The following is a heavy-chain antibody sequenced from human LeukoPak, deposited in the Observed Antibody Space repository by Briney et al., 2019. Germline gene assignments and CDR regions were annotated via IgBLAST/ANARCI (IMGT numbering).Heavy chain of an antibody. CDR1: GFTFSNYG. Sequence: GRSLRLSCAASGFTFSNYGMHWVRQAPGKGLEWVAVIWYDGSNKYYADSVRGRFTISRDNSKNTLYLQMNSLRAEDTAVYYCARDRTGRYCSGGSCFGLDYWGQGTLVTVSP. V-gene: IGHV3-33*01. CDR3: ARDRTGRYCSGGSCFGLDY. CDR2: IWYDGSNK. D-gene: IGHD2-15*01. J-gene: IGHJ4*02.